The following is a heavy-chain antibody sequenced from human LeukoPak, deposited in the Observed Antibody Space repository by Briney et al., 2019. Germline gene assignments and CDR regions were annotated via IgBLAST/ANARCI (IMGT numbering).Heavy chain of an antibody. J-gene: IGHJ4*02. Sequence: PAASVKVSCKASGYTFTGYYMHWVRQAPGKGLVWVSRINSDGSRTSYADSVKGRFTISRDNAKNTLYLRMNTLRAEDTAVYYCARDLGYSSGVDYWGQGTLVTVSS. CDR2: INSDGSRT. V-gene: IGHV3-74*01. D-gene: IGHD6-19*01. CDR1: GYTFTGYY. CDR3: ARDLGYSSGVDY.